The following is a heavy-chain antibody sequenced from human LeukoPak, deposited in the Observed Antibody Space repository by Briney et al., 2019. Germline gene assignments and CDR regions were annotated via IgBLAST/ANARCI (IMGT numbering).Heavy chain of an antibody. J-gene: IGHJ4*02. D-gene: IGHD4-17*01. V-gene: IGHV3-7*01. CDR2: IKQDGSKK. CDR3: QTYGDLVY. Sequence: GGSLRLSCAASGFTFSDYYMSWIRQAPGKGLEWVANIKQDGSKKNYLDSVKGRFTISRGNAKNSLYLQMNSLRAEDTAVYYCQTYGDLVYWGQGTLVTVSS. CDR1: GFTFSDYY.